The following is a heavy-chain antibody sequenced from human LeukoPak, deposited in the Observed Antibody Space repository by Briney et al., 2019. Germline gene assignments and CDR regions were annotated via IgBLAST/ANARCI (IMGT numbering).Heavy chain of an antibody. J-gene: IGHJ4*02. D-gene: IGHD6-19*01. CDR3: ARDGPKYSSGWYVDY. CDR2: IWYDGSNK. Sequence: PGGSLRLSCAASGFTFSSYGMPWVRQAPGKGLEWVAVIWYDGSNKYYADSVKGRFTISRDNSKNTLYLQMNSLRADDTAVYYCARDGPKYSSGWYVDYWGQGTLVTVSS. CDR1: GFTFSSYG. V-gene: IGHV3-33*01.